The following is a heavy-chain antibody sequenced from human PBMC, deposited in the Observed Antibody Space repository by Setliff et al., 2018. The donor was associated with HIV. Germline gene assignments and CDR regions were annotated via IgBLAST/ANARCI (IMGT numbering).Heavy chain of an antibody. D-gene: IGHD3-10*01. CDR2: TNHSGST. J-gene: IGHJ4*02. V-gene: IGHV4-34*01. Sequence: SETLSLTCAVYGGSFSGYYWSWIRQPPGKGLEWIGETNHSGSTYYNPSLKSRVTISVDTSKNQFSLKLSSVTAADTAVYYCARVQVSGTYPFDYWGQGTLVTVSS. CDR3: ARVQVSGTYPFDY. CDR1: GGSFSGYY.